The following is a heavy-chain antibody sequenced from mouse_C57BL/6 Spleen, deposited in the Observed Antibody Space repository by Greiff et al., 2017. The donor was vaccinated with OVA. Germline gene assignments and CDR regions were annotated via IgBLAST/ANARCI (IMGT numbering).Heavy chain of an antibody. CDR1: GYTFTSYW. CDR2: IDPSDSYT. J-gene: IGHJ4*01. D-gene: IGHD2-12*01. V-gene: IGHV1-69*01. Sequence: QVQLQQPGAELVMPGASVKLSCKASGYTFTSYWMHWVKQRPGQGLEWIGEIDPSDSYTNYNQKFKGKSTLTVDKSSSTAYMQLSSLTSEDSAVYDGARCDSSPDYYAMDYWGQGTSVTVSS. CDR3: ARCDSSPDYYAMDY.